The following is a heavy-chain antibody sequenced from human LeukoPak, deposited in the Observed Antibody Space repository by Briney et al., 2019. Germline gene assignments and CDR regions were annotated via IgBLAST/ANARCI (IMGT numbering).Heavy chain of an antibody. CDR1: GFTFSSYT. Sequence: GGSLRLSCAASGFTFSSYTMHWIRQAPGKGLEWVSSISGSNSYIFYADSVKGRFTISRDNAKNSLYLQMNSLRAEDTAVYYCAREETYCSSTSCYYYYGMDVWGQGTTVTVSS. J-gene: IGHJ6*02. CDR2: ISGSNSYI. D-gene: IGHD2-2*01. CDR3: AREETYCSSTSCYYYYGMDV. V-gene: IGHV3-21*01.